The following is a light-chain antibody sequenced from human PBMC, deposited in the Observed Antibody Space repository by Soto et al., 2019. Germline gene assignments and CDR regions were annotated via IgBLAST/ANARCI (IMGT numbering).Light chain of an antibody. CDR2: GAS. CDR3: QQYHNWPPFT. J-gene: IGKJ4*01. V-gene: IGKV3-15*01. CDR1: QSVGSD. Sequence: IVMTQSPGTLSVSPGERATLSCRAGQSVGSDLAWYQLKPGQAPRLLIYGASTRAAGIPVRFSGSGSGTEFTLTINSLQSEDFAVYYCQQYHNWPPFTFGGGTKVDIK.